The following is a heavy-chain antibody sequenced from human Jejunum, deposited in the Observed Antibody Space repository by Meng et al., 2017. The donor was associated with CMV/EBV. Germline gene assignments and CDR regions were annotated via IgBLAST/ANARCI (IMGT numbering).Heavy chain of an antibody. CDR2: IYSGGSI. CDR3: ARAPGLSPFDF. Sequence: LSGAVAGFSVSRSYMCWVRQAPGKGLEWVSIIYSGGSISYAESVKGRFTISRDNSQNTVYLQMNNLRADDTAVYYCARAPGLSPFDFWGQGTLVTVSS. V-gene: IGHV3-53*01. J-gene: IGHJ4*02. D-gene: IGHD5-12*01. CDR1: GFSVSRSY.